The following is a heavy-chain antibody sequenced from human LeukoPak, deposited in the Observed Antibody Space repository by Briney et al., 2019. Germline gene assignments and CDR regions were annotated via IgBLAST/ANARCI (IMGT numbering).Heavy chain of an antibody. Sequence: GGSLRLSRAVSGFTFKLYWMHWVRQVPGKRPVWVSRINDDGSDTIYADSVRGRFTISRDDAKNTVYLQMNNLRAEDTAVYYCVRGGPSTWSWGQGTLVTVSS. CDR2: INDDGSDT. V-gene: IGHV3-74*01. CDR3: VRGGPSTWS. CDR1: GFTFKLYW. D-gene: IGHD2-15*01. J-gene: IGHJ5*02.